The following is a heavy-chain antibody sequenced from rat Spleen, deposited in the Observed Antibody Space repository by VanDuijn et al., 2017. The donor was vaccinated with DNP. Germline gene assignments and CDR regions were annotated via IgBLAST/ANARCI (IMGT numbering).Heavy chain of an antibody. CDR3: ARLGNYFDY. Sequence: EVQLVESGGGLVQPGRSLTLSYVASGFLFINYDMAWVRQAPGKGLEWMASINTDGGNTYYPDSVKGRFTISRDNAKNTLYLQMSKLGSEDTAIYYCARLGNYFDYWGQGVMVTVSS. CDR1: GFLFINYD. V-gene: IGHV5S13*01. J-gene: IGHJ2*01. CDR2: INTDGGNT. D-gene: IGHD4-6*01.